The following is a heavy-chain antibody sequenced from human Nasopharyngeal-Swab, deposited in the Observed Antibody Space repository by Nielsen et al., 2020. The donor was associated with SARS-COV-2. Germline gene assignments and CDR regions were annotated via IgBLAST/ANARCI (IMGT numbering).Heavy chain of an antibody. J-gene: IGHJ4*02. CDR2: IYYSGNT. Sequence: WIRQPSGKGLEWMGYIYYSGNTNYNPSLKSRLTISVDTSKNQFSLRLISVTAADTAVYYCAREDASPTAFFDSWGQGMLVTVSS. CDR3: AREDASPTAFFDS. D-gene: IGHD6-6*01. V-gene: IGHV4-59*01.